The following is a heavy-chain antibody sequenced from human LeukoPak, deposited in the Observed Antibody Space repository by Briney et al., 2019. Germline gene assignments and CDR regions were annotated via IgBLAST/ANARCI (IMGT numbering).Heavy chain of an antibody. D-gene: IGHD2-21*02. Sequence: SETLSLTCAVSGGSISSSNWWSWVRQPPGKGLEWIGEIYHSGSTNYNPSLKSRVTISVDKSKNQFSLKLGSVTAADTAVYYCAREYCGGDCYYWYFDLWGRGTLVTVSS. CDR3: AREYCGGDCYYWYFDL. CDR1: GGSISSSNW. J-gene: IGHJ2*01. V-gene: IGHV4-4*02. CDR2: IYHSGST.